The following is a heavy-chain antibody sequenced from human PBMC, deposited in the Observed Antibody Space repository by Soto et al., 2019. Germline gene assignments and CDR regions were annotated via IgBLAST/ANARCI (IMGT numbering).Heavy chain of an antibody. D-gene: IGHD3-22*01. CDR1: GFTFSTYW. Sequence: GGSLRLSCAASGFTFSTYWMSWVRQAPGKGLEWVANIKEDGSEKYYVDSVEGRFTIPRDNAKNSLYLQMTSLRAEDTALYYCARGCGYFDSSGFPYLYAMDVWGQGTTVTVSS. J-gene: IGHJ6*02. CDR2: IKEDGSEK. V-gene: IGHV3-7*01. CDR3: ARGCGYFDSSGFPYLYAMDV.